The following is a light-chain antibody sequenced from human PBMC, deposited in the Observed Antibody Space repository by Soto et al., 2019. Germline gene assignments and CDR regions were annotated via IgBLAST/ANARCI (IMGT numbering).Light chain of an antibody. CDR3: QSYDSSLSGVV. J-gene: IGLJ2*01. CDR1: SSNIGAGYD. V-gene: IGLV1-40*01. Sequence: QSVLTQPPSVSVAPGQRVTISCTGSSSNIGAGYDVHWYQQLPGTDPKLLIYGNSNRPSGVPDRFSGSKSGTSASLAITGLQAEDEADDYCQSYDSSLSGVVFGGGTKLTVL. CDR2: GNS.